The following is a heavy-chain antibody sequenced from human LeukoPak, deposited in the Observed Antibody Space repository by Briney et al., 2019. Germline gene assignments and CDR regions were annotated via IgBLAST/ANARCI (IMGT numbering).Heavy chain of an antibody. D-gene: IGHD5-18*01. J-gene: IGHJ3*02. Sequence: GGSLRLACADSGFTFSGSAMHWVLQAPAKGLEWVGRIRSKANSYATAYAASVKGRFTISRDDSKNTAYLQMNSLKTEDTAVYYCTSRGLRYDAFDIWGQGTMVTVSS. CDR2: IRSKANSYAT. CDR3: TSRGLRYDAFDI. CDR1: GFTFSGSA. V-gene: IGHV3-73*01.